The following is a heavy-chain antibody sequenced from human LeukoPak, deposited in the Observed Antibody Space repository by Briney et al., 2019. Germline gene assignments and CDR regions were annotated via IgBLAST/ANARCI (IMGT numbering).Heavy chain of an antibody. CDR2: MHGGNGNT. V-gene: IGHV1-2*02. J-gene: IGHJ4*02. CDR3: AREGSYCVGGDCYSFDF. D-gene: IGHD2-21*02. CDR1: GYKFISHY. Sequence: ASVRVSCKASGYKFISHYLQWVRQAPGLGPEWMGWMHGGNGNTKYAEKFEGRVTITRDTSTSTAYMDLNRLTSDDTAVYYCAREGSYCVGGDCYSFDFWGQGTLVTVSS.